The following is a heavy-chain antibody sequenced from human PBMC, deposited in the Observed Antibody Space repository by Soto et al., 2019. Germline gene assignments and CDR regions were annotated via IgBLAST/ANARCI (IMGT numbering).Heavy chain of an antibody. D-gene: IGHD3-3*01. Sequence: EVQLVESGGDSVQPGGSLRLSCAASGFAFSYYWMHWVRQGPGKGLEWVSHINDDGSDTAYADSVKGRFTISRDNAKNMLYLQMNSLRVEDTAVDYCVRDFLNQNHFYPWGQGTLVTVAS. J-gene: IGHJ5*02. V-gene: IGHV3-74*01. CDR3: VRDFLNQNHFYP. CDR1: GFAFSYYW. CDR2: INDDGSDT.